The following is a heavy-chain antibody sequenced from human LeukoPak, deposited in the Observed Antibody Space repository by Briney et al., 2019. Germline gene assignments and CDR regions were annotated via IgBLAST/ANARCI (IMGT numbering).Heavy chain of an antibody. V-gene: IGHV3-74*01. D-gene: IGHD2-15*01. Sequence: PGGSLRLSCAASGFTFSRYWMNWVRQAPGKGLVWVSRITSDGSSTSYADSGKGRFTISRDNAKNTLYLQMNSLRAEDTAVYYCARDLQYCSGGSCNSPDYGMDVWGQGTTVTVSS. CDR2: ITSDGSST. J-gene: IGHJ6*02. CDR1: GFTFSRYW. CDR3: ARDLQYCSGGSCNSPDYGMDV.